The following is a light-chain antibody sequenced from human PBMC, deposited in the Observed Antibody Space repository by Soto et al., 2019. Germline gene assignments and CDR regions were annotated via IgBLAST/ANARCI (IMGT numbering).Light chain of an antibody. Sequence: DIQITQSAASLSGSVVDRATINCQASQNINNYLNWYQQKPGRAPKLLIYDASNLEAGVPSRFRGSGSGTDFTFTISRLQPEDIATYYCQQYENLPTFGQGTRLEI. V-gene: IGKV1-33*01. CDR3: QQYENLPT. CDR1: QNINNY. J-gene: IGKJ5*01. CDR2: DAS.